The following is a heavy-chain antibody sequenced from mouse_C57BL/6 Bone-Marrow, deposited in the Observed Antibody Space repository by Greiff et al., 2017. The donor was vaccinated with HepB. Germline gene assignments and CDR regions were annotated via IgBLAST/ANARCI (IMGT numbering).Heavy chain of an antibody. V-gene: IGHV1-15*01. J-gene: IGHJ1*03. Sequence: QVHVKQSGAELVRPGASVTLSCKASGYTFTDYEMHWVKQTPVHGLEWIGAIDPETGGTAYNQKFKGKAILTADKSSSTAYMELRSLTSEDSAVYYCTSYGSSQYFDVWGTGTTVTVSS. CDR3: TSYGSSQYFDV. D-gene: IGHD1-1*01. CDR2: IDPETGGT. CDR1: GYTFTDYE.